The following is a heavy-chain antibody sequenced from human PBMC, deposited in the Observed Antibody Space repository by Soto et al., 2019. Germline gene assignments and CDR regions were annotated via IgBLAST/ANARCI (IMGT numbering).Heavy chain of an antibody. CDR3: ARGEGITMIVEYFQH. CDR2: ISSSGSTI. CDR1: GFTFSDYY. Sequence: PGGSLRLSCAASGFTFSDYYMSWIRQAPGKGLEWVSYISSSGSTIYYADSVKGQFTISRDNAKNSLYLQMNSLRAEDTAVYYCARGEGITMIVEYFQHWGQGTLVTVSS. D-gene: IGHD3-22*01. J-gene: IGHJ1*01. V-gene: IGHV3-11*01.